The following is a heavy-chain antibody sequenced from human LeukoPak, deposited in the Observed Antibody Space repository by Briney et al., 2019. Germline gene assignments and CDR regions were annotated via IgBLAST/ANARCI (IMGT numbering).Heavy chain of an antibody. V-gene: IGHV4-34*01. CDR3: ARAGHSSSWYL. D-gene: IGHD6-13*01. CDR2: INHSGST. Sequence: PSETLSLTCAVYGGSFSGYYWSWIRQPPGKGLEWIGEINHSGSTNYNPSLKSRVTISVDTSKNQFSLKLSSVTAADTAVYYCARAGHSSSWYLWGQGTLVTVSS. J-gene: IGHJ4*02. CDR1: GGSFSGYY.